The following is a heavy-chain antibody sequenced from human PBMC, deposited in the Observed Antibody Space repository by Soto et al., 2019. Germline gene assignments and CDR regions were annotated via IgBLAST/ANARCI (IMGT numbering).Heavy chain of an antibody. CDR1: GGSISSSSYY. J-gene: IGHJ5*02. V-gene: IGHV4-39*01. Sequence: QLQLQESGPGLVKPSETLSLTCTVSGGSISSSSYYWGWIRQPPGKGLEWIGSIYYIGSTYYNPSLKSRVTRSVDTSKNQFSLKLSSVTAADTAVYYCARLLGGSYYWFDPWGQGTLVTVSS. CDR2: IYYIGST. D-gene: IGHD1-26*01. CDR3: ARLLGGSYYWFDP.